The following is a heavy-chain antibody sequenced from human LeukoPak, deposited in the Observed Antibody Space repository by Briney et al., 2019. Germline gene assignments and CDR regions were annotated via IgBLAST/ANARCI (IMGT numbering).Heavy chain of an antibody. Sequence: RSGGSLRLSCAASGFTFSSYAMHWVRQAPGKGLEWVAVISYDGSNKYYADSVKGRFTISRDNSKNTLYLQMNSLRAEDTAVYYCARDPDHIGSFDYWGQGTLVTVSS. J-gene: IGHJ4*02. V-gene: IGHV3-30*04. CDR3: ARDPDHIGSFDY. CDR1: GFTFSSYA. D-gene: IGHD2-21*01. CDR2: ISYDGSNK.